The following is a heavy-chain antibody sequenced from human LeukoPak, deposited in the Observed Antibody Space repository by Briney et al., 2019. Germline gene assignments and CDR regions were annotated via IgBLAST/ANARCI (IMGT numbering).Heavy chain of an antibody. J-gene: IGHJ4*02. CDR2: ISSSSSYI. Sequence: GGSLRLSCAASGFTFSSYSMNWVRQAPGKGLEWVSSISSSSSYIYYADSVKGRFTISRDNAKNSLYLQMNSLRAEDTAVYYCAKENPTTAPYYYDSSGTQTFDYWGQGTLVTVSS. CDR1: GFTFSSYS. V-gene: IGHV3-21*01. D-gene: IGHD3-22*01. CDR3: AKENPTTAPYYYDSSGTQTFDY.